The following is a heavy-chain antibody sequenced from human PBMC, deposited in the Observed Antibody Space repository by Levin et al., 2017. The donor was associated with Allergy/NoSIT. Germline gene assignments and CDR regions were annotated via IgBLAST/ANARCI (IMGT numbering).Heavy chain of an antibody. D-gene: IGHD6-19*01. CDR1: GYTFRVYG. V-gene: IGHV1-18*01. CDR3: ARDLGTGWYDNAFEI. CDR2: ISPNNGHT. Sequence: ASVKVSCKASGYTFRVYGIIWVRQAPGEGLEWLGWISPNNGHTKVSHKVQGRVTMTTDASTTTAYLDIRSLTSDDTAVYYCARDLGTGWYDNAFEIWGQGTLVSGSS. J-gene: IGHJ3*02.